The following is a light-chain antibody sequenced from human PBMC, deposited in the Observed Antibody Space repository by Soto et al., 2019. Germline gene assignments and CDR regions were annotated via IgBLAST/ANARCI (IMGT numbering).Light chain of an antibody. J-gene: IGLJ2*01. Sequence: QAVVTRPPSVSGAPGQRVTISCTGSSSDIGAGYDVHWYQQLPGTAPKLLIYGNSNRPSGVPDRFSGSKSGTSASLAITGLQAEDEADYYCQSYDSSLSGPGPVFGGGTKLTVL. V-gene: IGLV1-40*01. CDR3: QSYDSSLSGPGPV. CDR2: GNS. CDR1: SSDIGAGYD.